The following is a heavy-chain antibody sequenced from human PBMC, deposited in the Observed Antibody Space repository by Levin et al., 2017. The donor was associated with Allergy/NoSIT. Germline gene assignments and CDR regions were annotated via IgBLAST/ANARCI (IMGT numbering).Heavy chain of an antibody. J-gene: IGHJ6*02. CDR2: ISSSSSYI. Sequence: GGSLRLSCAASGFTFSSYSMNWVRQAPGKGLEWVSSISSSSSYIYYADSVKGRFTISRDNAKNSLYLQMNSLRAEDTAVYYCASHSSGYYYYYYYYGMDVWGQGTTVTVSS. CDR1: GFTFSSYS. CDR3: ASHSSGYYYYYYYYGMDV. V-gene: IGHV3-21*01. D-gene: IGHD3-22*01.